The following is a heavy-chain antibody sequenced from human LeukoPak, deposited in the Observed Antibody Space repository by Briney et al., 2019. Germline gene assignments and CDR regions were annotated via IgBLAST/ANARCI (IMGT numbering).Heavy chain of an antibody. CDR3: ARDTGGAFDI. V-gene: IGHV4-39*07. D-gene: IGHD1-14*01. Sequence: PSETLSLTCTVSGGSISSSSYYWGWIRQPPGKGLEWIGSIYYSGSTYYNPSPKSRVTISVDTSKNQFSLKLSSVTAADTALFYCARDTGGAFDIWGQGTMVTVSS. CDR2: IYYSGST. CDR1: GGSISSSSYY. J-gene: IGHJ3*02.